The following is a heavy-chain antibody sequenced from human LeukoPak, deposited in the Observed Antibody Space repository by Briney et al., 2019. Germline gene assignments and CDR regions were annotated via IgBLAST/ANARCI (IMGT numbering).Heavy chain of an antibody. V-gene: IGHV4-59*12. Sequence: SETLSLTCTVSGGSISSYYWSWIRQPPGKGLEWIGYIYYSGSTNYNPSLKSRVTISVDTSKNQFSLKLSSVTAADTAVYYCARDMAGGSYRWGQGTLVTVSS. CDR3: ARDMAGGSYR. CDR1: GGSISSYY. D-gene: IGHD1-26*01. J-gene: IGHJ4*02. CDR2: IYYSGST.